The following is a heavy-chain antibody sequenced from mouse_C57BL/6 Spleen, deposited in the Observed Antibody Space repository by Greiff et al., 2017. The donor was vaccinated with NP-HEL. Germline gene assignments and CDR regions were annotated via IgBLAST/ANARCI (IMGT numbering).Heavy chain of an antibody. Sequence: QVQLQQSGPELVKPGASVKISCKASGYAFSSSWMNWVKQRPGKGLEWIGRIYPGDGDTNYNGKFKGKATLTADKSSSTAYMQLSSLTSEDSAVYFCASNYEAWFAYWGKGTLVTVSA. D-gene: IGHD2-1*01. J-gene: IGHJ3*01. CDR3: ASNYEAWFAY. CDR1: GYAFSSSW. CDR2: IYPGDGDT. V-gene: IGHV1-82*01.